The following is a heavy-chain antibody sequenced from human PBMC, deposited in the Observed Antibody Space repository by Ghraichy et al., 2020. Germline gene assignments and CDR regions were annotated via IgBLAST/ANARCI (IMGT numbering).Heavy chain of an antibody. CDR3: VRDYYVGRPSPH. CDR2: ISDTGDI. V-gene: IGHV3-21*01. D-gene: IGHD3-10*02. J-gene: IGHJ4*02. Sequence: GGSLRLSCEASGFTFSSYGMRWVRQAPGMGLESVSSISDTGDIYYADSVKGRFTISRDNAKNSLFLQMNSLRAEDTAVYYCVRDYYVGRPSPHWGQGTLVTVSS. CDR1: GFTFSSYG.